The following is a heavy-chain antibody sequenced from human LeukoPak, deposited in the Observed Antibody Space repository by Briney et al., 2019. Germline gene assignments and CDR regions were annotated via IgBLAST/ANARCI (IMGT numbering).Heavy chain of an antibody. J-gene: IGHJ4*02. CDR1: GGSFSGYY. CDR3: ARSKGLLWFREFTFDY. CDR2: INHSGST. V-gene: IGHV4-34*01. Sequence: SETLSLTCAVYGGSFSGYYWSWIRQPPGKGLEWIGEINHSGSTNYNPSLKSRVTISVDASKNQFSLKLSSVTAADTAVYYCARSKGLLWFREFTFDYWGQGTLVTVSS. D-gene: IGHD3-10*01.